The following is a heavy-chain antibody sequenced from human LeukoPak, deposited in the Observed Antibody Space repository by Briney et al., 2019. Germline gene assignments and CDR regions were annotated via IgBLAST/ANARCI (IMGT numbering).Heavy chain of an antibody. CDR3: ARFYQYGGGDY. CDR1: GYTLSSYG. J-gene: IGHJ4*02. Sequence: GASVKVSCKASGYTLSSYGISWVGQAPGEGVEGMGWISAYNGNTKYAQKLQGRGTMTTDTSTRTDYIELRSLRSADTAVYYCARFYQYGGGDYWGQGTLVTVSS. V-gene: IGHV1-18*04. CDR2: ISAYNGNT. D-gene: IGHD4-23*01.